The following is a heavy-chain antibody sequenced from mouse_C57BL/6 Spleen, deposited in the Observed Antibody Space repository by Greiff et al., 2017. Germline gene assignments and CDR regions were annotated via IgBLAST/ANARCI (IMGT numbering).Heavy chain of an antibody. J-gene: IGHJ2*01. Sequence: VQLKESGGDLVKPGGSLKLSCAASGFTFSSYGMSWVRQTPDKRLEWVATISSGGSYTYYPDSVKGRFTISRDNAKNTLYLQMSSLKSEDTAMYYCARGSNYIFDYWGQGTTLTVSS. D-gene: IGHD2-5*01. CDR3: ARGSNYIFDY. V-gene: IGHV5-6*01. CDR1: GFTFSSYG. CDR2: ISSGGSYT.